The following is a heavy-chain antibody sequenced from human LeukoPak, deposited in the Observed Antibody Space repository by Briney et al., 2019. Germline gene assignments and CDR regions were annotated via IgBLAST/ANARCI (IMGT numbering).Heavy chain of an antibody. D-gene: IGHD3-10*01. V-gene: IGHV1-46*01. CDR2: IHPSAGST. J-gene: IGHJ5*02. Sequence: ASVEVSCKSSGYTFTTYSMHWVRQAPGQGLEWMGIIHPSAGSTSYSQKFQGRVTMTTDTSTTTVYMEVSSLRSEDTAVYYCARGHGSGSTIYFDPWGQGTLVTVSS. CDR3: ARGHGSGSTIYFDP. CDR1: GYTFTTYS.